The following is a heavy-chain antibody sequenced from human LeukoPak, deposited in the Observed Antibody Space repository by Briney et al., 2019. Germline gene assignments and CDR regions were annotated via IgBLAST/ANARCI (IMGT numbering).Heavy chain of an antibody. V-gene: IGHV3-7*03. J-gene: IGHJ4*02. D-gene: IGHD5-18*01. CDR1: GFSISNYW. Sequence: GGSLRLSCTASGFSISNYWMSWVRQAPGKGPEWVANIKQDGSEKYYVDSVKGRFTISRDNSKNIVYLQMDSLGVDDSAVYYCAKDRAWIQLWYFENWGQGTRVTVSS. CDR2: IKQDGSEK. CDR3: AKDRAWIQLWYFEN.